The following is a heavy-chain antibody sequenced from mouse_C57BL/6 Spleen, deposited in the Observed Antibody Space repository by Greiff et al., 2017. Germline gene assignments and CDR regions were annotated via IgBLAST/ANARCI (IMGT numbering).Heavy chain of an antibody. CDR1: GYSFTGYY. CDR2: INPSTGGT. J-gene: IGHJ4*01. CDR3: ARSYGSYAMDY. D-gene: IGHD2-2*01. V-gene: IGHV1-42*01. Sequence: VQLQQSGPELVKPGASVKISCKASGYSFTGYYMNWVKQSPEKSLEWIGEINPSTGGTTYNQKFKAKATLTVDKSSSTAYMQLKSLTSEDSAVYYCARSYGSYAMDYWGQGTSVTVSS.